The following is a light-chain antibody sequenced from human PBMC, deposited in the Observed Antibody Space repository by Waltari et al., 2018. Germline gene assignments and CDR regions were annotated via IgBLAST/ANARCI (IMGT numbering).Light chain of an antibody. CDR1: QSISSY. CDR2: ASS. CDR3: QQSFTTPLT. J-gene: IGKJ4*01. Sequence: DVQMTPSPSSLSASLGDRVTIPCRAGQSISSYLNWYQQKPGLAPKLLIYASSTLQTGVPSRFSGSGSGTDFTLTISSLQPEDFATYYCQQSFTTPLTFGGGTKVEIK. V-gene: IGKV1-39*01.